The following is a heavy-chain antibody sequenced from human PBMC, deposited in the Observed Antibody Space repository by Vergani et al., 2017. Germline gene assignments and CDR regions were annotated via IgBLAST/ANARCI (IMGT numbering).Heavy chain of an antibody. CDR3: AKGPGCSSTSCYSYYYGMDV. V-gene: IGHV3-23*01. CDR2: ISGSGGST. CDR1: GFTFSSYA. Sequence: EVQLLESGGGLVQPGGSLRLSCAASGFTFSSYAMSWVRQAPGQGLEWVSAISGSGGSTYYADSVKGRFTISRDNSKNTLYLQMNSLRAEDTAVYYCAKGPGCSSTSCYSYYYGMDVWGQGTTVTVSS. D-gene: IGHD2-2*01. J-gene: IGHJ6*02.